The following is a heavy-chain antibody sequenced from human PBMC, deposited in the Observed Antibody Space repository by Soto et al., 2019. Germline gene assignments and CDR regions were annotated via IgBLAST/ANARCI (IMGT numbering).Heavy chain of an antibody. Sequence: GGSLRLSCAASGFTFSSYGMHWVRQAPGKGLEWVAVISCDGSNKYYADSVKGRFTISRDNSKNTLYLQMNSLRAEDTAVYYCAKDLRSGSGDYWGQGTLVTVSS. CDR3: AKDLRSGSGDY. CDR1: GFTFSSYG. CDR2: ISCDGSNK. V-gene: IGHV3-30*18. J-gene: IGHJ4*02. D-gene: IGHD1-26*01.